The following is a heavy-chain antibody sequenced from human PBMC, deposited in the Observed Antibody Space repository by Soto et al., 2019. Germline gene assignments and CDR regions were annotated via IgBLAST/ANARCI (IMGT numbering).Heavy chain of an antibody. CDR1: GGSITRNNHY. Sequence: QLQLQESGPGLVKPSETLSLTCIVSGGSITRNNHYWVWIRQSPGKVLEWIGSILYSGSTNYNPSLKSRVTLSVETSKNQFSLKMSSVTAADTAVYYCARLGSSGWYQGSYFDYWGQGTLVSVSS. CDR2: ILYSGST. V-gene: IGHV4-39*01. CDR3: ARLGSSGWYQGSYFDY. J-gene: IGHJ4*02. D-gene: IGHD6-19*01.